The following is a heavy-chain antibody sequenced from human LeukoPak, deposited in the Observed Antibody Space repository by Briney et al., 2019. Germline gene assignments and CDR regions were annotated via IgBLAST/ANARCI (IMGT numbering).Heavy chain of an antibody. Sequence: ASVKVSCKAPGYTFNNYGINWVRQAPGQGLEWMGWISTYNDDTNYAQKLQGRVTMTTDTSTSTAYMELRSLTSDDTAVYYCARVVFEVGFQFDFWGQGTLVTVSS. CDR3: ARVVFEVGFQFDF. CDR2: ISTYNDDT. J-gene: IGHJ4*02. CDR1: GYTFNNYG. V-gene: IGHV1-18*01. D-gene: IGHD1-26*01.